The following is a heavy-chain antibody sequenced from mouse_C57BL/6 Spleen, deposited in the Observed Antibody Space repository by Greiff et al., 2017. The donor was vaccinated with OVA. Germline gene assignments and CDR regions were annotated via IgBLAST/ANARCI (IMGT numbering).Heavy chain of an antibody. J-gene: IGHJ2*01. CDR2: ILPGSGST. V-gene: IGHV1-9*01. Sequence: QVQLKQSGAELMKPGASVKLSCKATGYTFTGYWIEWVKQRPGHGLEWIGEILPGSGSTNYNEKFKGKATFTADTSSNTAYMQLSSLTTEDSAIYYCARSHSTVVEKGDYFDYWGQGTTLTVSS. CDR3: ARSHSTVVEKGDYFDY. CDR1: GYTFTGYW. D-gene: IGHD1-1*01.